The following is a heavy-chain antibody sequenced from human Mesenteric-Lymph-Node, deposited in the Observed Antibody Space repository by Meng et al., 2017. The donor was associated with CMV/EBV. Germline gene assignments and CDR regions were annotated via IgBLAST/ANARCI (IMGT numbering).Heavy chain of an antibody. V-gene: IGHV3-11*04. CDR3: ARDRSLAAAVGWFDP. J-gene: IGHJ5*02. CDR1: GFTFSDYY. D-gene: IGHD6-13*01. CDR2: ISGSGDNT. Sequence: GESLKISCAASGFTFSDYYMSWIRQAPGKGLEWVSTISGSGDNTYYADSAKGRFTISRDSSKNTLDLQMDSLRAEDTAVYYCARDRSLAAAVGWFDPWGQGTLVTVSS.